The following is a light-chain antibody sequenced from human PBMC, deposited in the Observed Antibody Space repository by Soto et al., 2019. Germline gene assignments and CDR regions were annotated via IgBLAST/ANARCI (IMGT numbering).Light chain of an antibody. CDR1: QSVSSY. Sequence: DIQMTQSPSSLSASVGDRVTITCRASQSVSSYLNWYQHKPGKAPKLLIYAASSLQSGVPSSFSGSGSWTDFTLTISSLQPEDFATYYCQQSYNTPLTFGGGTQVEMK. CDR3: QQSYNTPLT. CDR2: AAS. V-gene: IGKV1-39*01. J-gene: IGKJ4*01.